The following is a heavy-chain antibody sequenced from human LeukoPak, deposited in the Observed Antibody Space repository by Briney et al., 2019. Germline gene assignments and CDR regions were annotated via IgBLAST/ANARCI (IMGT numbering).Heavy chain of an antibody. CDR2: ISSSSSYI. Sequence: GGSLRLSCAASGSTFSSYSMNWVRQAPGKGLEWVSSISSSSSYIYYADSVKGRFTISRDNAKNSLYLQMNSLRAEDTAVYYCARDVSGIGDYWGQGTLVTVSS. D-gene: IGHD2-15*01. CDR1: GSTFSSYS. V-gene: IGHV3-21*01. CDR3: ARDVSGIGDY. J-gene: IGHJ4*02.